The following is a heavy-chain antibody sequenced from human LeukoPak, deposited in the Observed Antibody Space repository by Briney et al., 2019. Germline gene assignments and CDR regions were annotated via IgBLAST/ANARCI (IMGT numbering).Heavy chain of an antibody. D-gene: IGHD3-3*01. CDR2: INPNSGGT. V-gene: IGHV1-2*02. CDR1: GYTFTGYY. Sequence: RASVKVSCKASGYTFTGYYMHWVRQAPGQGLEWMGWINPNSGGTNYAQKLQGRVTMTTDTSTSTAYMELRSLRSDDTAVYYCARASSLYDFWSGYPRFDPWGQGTLVTVSS. J-gene: IGHJ5*02. CDR3: ARASSLYDFWSGYPRFDP.